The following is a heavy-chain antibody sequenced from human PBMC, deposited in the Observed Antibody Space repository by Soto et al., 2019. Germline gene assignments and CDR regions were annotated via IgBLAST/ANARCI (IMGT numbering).Heavy chain of an antibody. J-gene: IGHJ4*02. CDR2: INAGSSST. D-gene: IGHD3-16*01. CDR3: ARGRFGYFDY. V-gene: IGHV1-3*05. Sequence: QVQLVQSGAEEKKPGASVKVSCKASGYTFSNFAVHWVRQAPGQTLEWMGWINAGSSSTEYSQKFQGRVSITRDRSATTAYMELSSLRPKDTAVYYCARGRFGYFDYWGQGTLVTVSS. CDR1: GYTFSNFA.